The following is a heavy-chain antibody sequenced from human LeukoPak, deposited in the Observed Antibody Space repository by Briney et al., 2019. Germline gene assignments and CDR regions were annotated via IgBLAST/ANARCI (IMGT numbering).Heavy chain of an antibody. CDR1: GGSISSYY. CDR3: ARVGGTMVRGAPGKPKYYYYYGMDV. V-gene: IGHV4-59*01. CDR2: IYYSGST. Sequence: TSETLSLTCTVSGGSISSYYWSWIRQPPGKGLEWIGYIYYSGSTNYNPSLKSRVTISVDTSKNQFSLKLSSVTAADTAVYYCARVGGTMVRGAPGKPKYYYYYGMDVWGQGTTVTVSS. D-gene: IGHD3-10*01. J-gene: IGHJ6*02.